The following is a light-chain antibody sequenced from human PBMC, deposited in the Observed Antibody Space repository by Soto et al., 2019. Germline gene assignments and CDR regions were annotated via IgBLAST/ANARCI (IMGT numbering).Light chain of an antibody. J-gene: IGKJ4*01. CDR1: QSVSTY. Sequence: EIVLTQSPATLSLSPGERATLSCRASQSVSTYLAWYQQKPGQAPRLLIYDASNRAPGIPARFSGCGSGTDFNLTIRSLEPEDLAVHYCLQRSNWPLTFGGGTKVEIK. V-gene: IGKV3-11*01. CDR2: DAS. CDR3: LQRSNWPLT.